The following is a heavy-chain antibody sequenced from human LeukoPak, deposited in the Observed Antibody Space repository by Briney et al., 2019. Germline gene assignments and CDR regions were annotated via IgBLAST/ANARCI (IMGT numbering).Heavy chain of an antibody. D-gene: IGHD2-2*01. CDR2: IGSGGSGGT. CDR1: GVTFSSYS. J-gene: IGHJ4*02. Sequence: GVSLRLSCAASGVTFSSYSMSWVRQVPGKGLEWVSVIGSGGSGGTSYADSVRGRFTMSRDDSKNTLFLQMNSLRAEDTAVYYCAKRGCDTTTCSYYFDYWGRGTLVTVSS. CDR3: AKRGCDTTTCSYYFDY. V-gene: IGHV3-23*01.